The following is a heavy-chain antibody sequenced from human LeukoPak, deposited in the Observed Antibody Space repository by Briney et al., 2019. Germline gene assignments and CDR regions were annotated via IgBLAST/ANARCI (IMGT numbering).Heavy chain of an antibody. CDR3: ARIPGGYYYAMDV. D-gene: IGHD3-16*01. J-gene: IGHJ6*02. CDR2: ISSRSSNI. V-gene: IGHV3-48*02. CDR1: GFAFSNYS. Sequence: GGSLRLSCAASGFAFSNYSMNWVRQAPGKGLEWVSYISSRSSNIYYADSVKGRFTISRDNAKNSLYLQMNSLRDEDTAVYYCARIPGGYYYAMDVWGQGTTVTVSS.